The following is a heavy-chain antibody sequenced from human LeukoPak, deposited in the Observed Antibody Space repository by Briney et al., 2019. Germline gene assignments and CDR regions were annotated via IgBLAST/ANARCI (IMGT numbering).Heavy chain of an antibody. CDR1: GGSFSGYY. CDR2: INHGGGT. CDR3: TKSDGYGLIRI. Sequence: SETLSLTCAVYGGSFSGYYWSWIRQPPGKGLEWIGEINHGGGTNYNPSLKSRVTISVDTSKNQFSLKLSSMTAADTAVYYCTKSDGYGLIRICGRGTMVTVSS. V-gene: IGHV4-34*01. D-gene: IGHD3-10*01. J-gene: IGHJ3*02.